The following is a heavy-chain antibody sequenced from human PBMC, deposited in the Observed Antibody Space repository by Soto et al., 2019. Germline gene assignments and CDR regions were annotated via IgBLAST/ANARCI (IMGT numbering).Heavy chain of an antibody. Sequence: EVQLVESGGGLVQPGGSLRLSCAASGFTFSSYEMNWVRQAPGKGREWVSYISSRGSTIYYADSVKGRFTISRDNAKNSLYLQMNSLRAEDTAVYYCAGSSERRGPDAFDIWGQGTMVTVSS. J-gene: IGHJ3*02. V-gene: IGHV3-48*03. CDR2: ISSRGSTI. CDR3: AGSSERRGPDAFDI. D-gene: IGHD6-6*01. CDR1: GFTFSSYE.